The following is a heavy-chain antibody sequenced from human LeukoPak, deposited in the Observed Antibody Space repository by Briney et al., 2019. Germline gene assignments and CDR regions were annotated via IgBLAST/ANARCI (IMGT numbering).Heavy chain of an antibody. CDR2: ISSRSSII. Sequence: GSLXLSCAASGFIFSSYSMNWVRQAPGKGLEWVSYISSRSSIIYYAESVKGRFTISRDKGKNLVFVKMNRLRADERAVYYCARGEDVVGTVNLFDSWGQGTLVTVSS. CDR3: ARGEDVVGTVNLFDS. V-gene: IGHV3-48*01. J-gene: IGHJ4*02. CDR1: GFIFSSYS. D-gene: IGHD2-21*02.